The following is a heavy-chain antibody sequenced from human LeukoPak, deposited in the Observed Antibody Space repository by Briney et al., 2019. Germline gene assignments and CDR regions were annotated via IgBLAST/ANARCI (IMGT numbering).Heavy chain of an antibody. CDR1: GISFSTSW. V-gene: IGHV3-7*05. CDR3: ARGVVSRAAFDV. J-gene: IGHJ3*01. Sequence: GGSLRLSCAASGISFSTSWMSGVRQARGKGPEWVAYIKGDGREISYVDSVKGRFTISRDNAKNSLYLQMDTLRVEDTAVYYCARGVVSRAAFDVWGQGTMVTVSS. CDR2: IKGDGREI.